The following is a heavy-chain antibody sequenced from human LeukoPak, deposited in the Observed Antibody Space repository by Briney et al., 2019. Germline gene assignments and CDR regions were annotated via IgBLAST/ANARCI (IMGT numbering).Heavy chain of an antibody. CDR2: IYYSGST. CDR1: GGSISSSSYY. J-gene: IGHJ5*02. CDR3: ARVSYGSGPDNWFDP. Sequence: SETLSLTCTVSGGSISSSSYYWGWIRQPPGKGLEWIGSIYYSGSTYYNPSLKSRVTISVGTSKNQFSLKLSSVTAADTAVYYCARVSYGSGPDNWFDPWGQGTLVTVSS. D-gene: IGHD3-10*01. V-gene: IGHV4-39*07.